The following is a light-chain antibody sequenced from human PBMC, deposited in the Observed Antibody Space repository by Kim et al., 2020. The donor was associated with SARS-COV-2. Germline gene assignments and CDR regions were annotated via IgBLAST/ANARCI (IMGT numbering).Light chain of an antibody. CDR1: QSISSY. CDR2: AAS. Sequence: DIQMTQSPSSLSASVGDRVTITCRASQSISSYLNWYQQKPGKAPKLLIYAASSLQSGVPSRFSGSGSGTDFTLTISSLQPEDFATYYCQQSYSTPPLFGGGTKLEI. J-gene: IGKJ4*01. CDR3: QQSYSTPPL. V-gene: IGKV1-39*01.